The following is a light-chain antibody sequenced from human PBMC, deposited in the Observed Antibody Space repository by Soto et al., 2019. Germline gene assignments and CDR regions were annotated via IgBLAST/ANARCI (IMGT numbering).Light chain of an antibody. CDR2: AAS. J-gene: IGKJ1*01. Sequence: EIVLTQSPGTLSLSPGEGATLSCRASQTVSSNYLAWYQQKPGQAPRLLMYAASSRAAGIPDRFSGSGSGTDFTLTITRLEPDDFAVYYCQQYGASPRTFGQGTKVEI. CDR1: QTVSSNY. V-gene: IGKV3-20*01. CDR3: QQYGASPRT.